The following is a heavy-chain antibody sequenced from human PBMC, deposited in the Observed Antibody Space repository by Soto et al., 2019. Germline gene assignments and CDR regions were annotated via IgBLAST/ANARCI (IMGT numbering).Heavy chain of an antibody. Sequence: QVQLQESGPGLVKPSQTLSLTCTVSGGSISSGGYYWSWIRQHPGKGLEWIGYIYYSGSTYYNPSLKRRVTISVDTSKNQFSLKLSSVTAADTAVYYCARDLWCSGGSCYRHTWFDPWGQGTLVTVSS. V-gene: IGHV4-31*03. D-gene: IGHD2-15*01. CDR3: ARDLWCSGGSCYRHTWFDP. CDR1: GGSISSGGYY. J-gene: IGHJ5*02. CDR2: IYYSGST.